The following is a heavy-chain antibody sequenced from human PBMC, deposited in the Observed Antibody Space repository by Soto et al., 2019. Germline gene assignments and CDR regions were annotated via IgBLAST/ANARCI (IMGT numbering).Heavy chain of an antibody. CDR2: IYSGGST. V-gene: IGHV3-66*01. CDR1: GFTVSGNY. D-gene: IGHD2-2*01. CDR3: ARDKGVGYCSSTSCDAFDI. Sequence: GGSLRLSCAASGFTVSGNYMSWVRQAPGKGLEWVSVIYSGGSTYYADSVKGRFTISRDNSKNTLYLQMNSLRDEDTAVYYCARDKGVGYCSSTSCDAFDIWGQGTMVTVSS. J-gene: IGHJ3*02.